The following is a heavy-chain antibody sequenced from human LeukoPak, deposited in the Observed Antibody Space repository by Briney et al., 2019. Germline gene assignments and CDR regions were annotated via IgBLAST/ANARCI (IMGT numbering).Heavy chain of an antibody. V-gene: IGHV4-34*01. J-gene: IGHJ3*02. D-gene: IGHD2-15*01. Sequence: PSETLSLTCAVYGGSFRGYYWSWIRQPPGKGLEWIGEINHSGSTNYNPSLKSRVTISVDTSKNQFSLKLSSVTAADTAVYYCARDMMEAFDIWGQGTMVTVSS. CDR1: GGSFRGYY. CDR2: INHSGST. CDR3: ARDMMEAFDI.